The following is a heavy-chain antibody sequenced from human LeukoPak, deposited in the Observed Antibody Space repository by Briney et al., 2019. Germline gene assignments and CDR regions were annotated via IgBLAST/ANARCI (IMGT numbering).Heavy chain of an antibody. V-gene: IGHV3-33*01. D-gene: IGHD4/OR15-4a*01. Sequence: PGGSLRPSCAASGFTFRNHGMHWVRQAPGKGLEWVAVIWYHGSNQYYADSVKGRFTISRDNSRNTLYLQMNSLRSEDTAVYFCARDRWAKLVDYWGQGTLVTVSS. J-gene: IGHJ4*02. CDR1: GFTFRNHG. CDR3: ARDRWAKLVDY. CDR2: IWYHGSNQ.